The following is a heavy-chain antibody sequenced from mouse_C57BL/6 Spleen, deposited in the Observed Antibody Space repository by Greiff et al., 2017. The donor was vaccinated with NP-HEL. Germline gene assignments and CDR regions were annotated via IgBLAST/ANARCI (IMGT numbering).Heavy chain of an antibody. CDR3: ARGGRGDYFDY. CDR1: GYAFSSSW. J-gene: IGHJ2*01. D-gene: IGHD1-1*02. V-gene: IGHV1-82*01. CDR2: IYPGDGDT. Sequence: VQLQQPGPELVKPGASVKISCKASGYAFSSSWMNWVKQRPGKGLEWIGRIYPGDGDTNYNGKFKGKATLTADKSSSTAYMQLSSLTSEDSAVYFCARGGRGDYFDYWGQGTTLTVSS.